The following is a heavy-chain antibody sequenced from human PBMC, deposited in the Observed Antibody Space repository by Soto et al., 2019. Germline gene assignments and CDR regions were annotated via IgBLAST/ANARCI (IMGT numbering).Heavy chain of an antibody. CDR2: INPSGGST. CDR3: ARPKGTLVGTQYGMDV. J-gene: IGHJ6*02. V-gene: IGHV1-46*01. Sequence: GASVKVSCKASGYTFTSYYMHWVRQAPGQGLEWMGIINPSGGSTSYAQKFQGRVTMTRDTSTSTVYMELSSLRSEDTAVYYCARPKGTLVGTQYGMDVWGQGTTVTVSS. CDR1: GYTFTSYY. D-gene: IGHD1-26*01.